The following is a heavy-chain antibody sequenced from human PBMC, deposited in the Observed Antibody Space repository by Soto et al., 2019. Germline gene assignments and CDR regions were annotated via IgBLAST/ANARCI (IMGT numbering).Heavy chain of an antibody. Sequence: PGGSLRLSCAASGFTVSSYHMSWVRQAPGKGLEWVSVLYSAGSADFADSVKGRFTISRDNAKNSLYLQMNSLRDEDTAVYYCAKDLTSTDDGGSLNYYYYGMDVWGQGTTVTVSS. D-gene: IGHD2-15*01. CDR2: LYSAGSA. J-gene: IGHJ6*02. CDR1: GFTVSSYH. V-gene: IGHV3-66*01. CDR3: AKDLTSTDDGGSLNYYYYGMDV.